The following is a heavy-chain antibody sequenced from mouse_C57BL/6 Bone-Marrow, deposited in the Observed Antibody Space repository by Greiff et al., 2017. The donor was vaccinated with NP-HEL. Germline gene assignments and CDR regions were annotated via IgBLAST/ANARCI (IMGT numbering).Heavy chain of an antibody. J-gene: IGHJ1*03. CDR3: ASVVLRRDWYFDV. CDR2: LNPSNGGT. Sequence: QVQLQQPGTELVQPGASVKLSCKASGYTFTSYWMHWLKQRPGQGLELIGNLNPSNGGTNYNEKFKSKATLTVDKSSSTAYMQLSSLTSEDSAVYYCASVVLRRDWYFDVWGTGTTVTVSS. CDR1: GYTFTSYW. V-gene: IGHV1-53*01. D-gene: IGHD2-12*01.